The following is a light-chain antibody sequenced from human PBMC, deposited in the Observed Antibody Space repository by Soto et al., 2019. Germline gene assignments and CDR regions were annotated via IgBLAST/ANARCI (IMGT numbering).Light chain of an antibody. V-gene: IGKV3-11*02. CDR2: DSS. Sequence: EMVLTQSPATLSLSPGDRDTLSCRASQSVGRYLAWYQQRPGQAPRLLIYDSSNRVTGIPARFSGNGSGRDFTLTISSLEPEDFAVYYCQYHTDWPPYTFGQGTTLEI. CDR1: QSVGRY. J-gene: IGKJ2*01. CDR3: QYHTDWPPYT.